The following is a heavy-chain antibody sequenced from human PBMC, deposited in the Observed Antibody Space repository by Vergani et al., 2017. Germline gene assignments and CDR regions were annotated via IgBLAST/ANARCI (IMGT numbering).Heavy chain of an antibody. CDR2: IQFDGSNQ. CDR3: AIHFRGWGIDY. CDR1: GFTLSNYD. D-gene: IGHD3-16*01. J-gene: IGHJ4*02. V-gene: IGHV3-30*02. Sequence: QVQLVESGGGVVQRGGSLRLSCATSGFTLSNYDMQWIRQGPGKGLEFVAFIQFDGSNQYYADSVKGRFTLSRDFSKNTLYLQMTSLRTDDTATYYCAIHFRGWGIDYGGQGTQVIVSS.